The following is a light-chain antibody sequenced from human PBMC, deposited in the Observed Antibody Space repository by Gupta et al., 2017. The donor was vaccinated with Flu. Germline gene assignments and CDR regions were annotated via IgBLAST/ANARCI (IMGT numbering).Light chain of an antibody. V-gene: IGLV3-9*01. Sequence: SYELTQPLSVSVALGQTARIPCGGNNFGSKNVHWYQQKPGQAPVLIIYRDNNRPSGIPERFSGSNSGNTATLTISRAQAGDEDDYYCQVWDSSTVVFGGGTKLSVL. CDR2: RDN. J-gene: IGLJ2*01. CDR3: QVWDSSTVV. CDR1: NFGSKN.